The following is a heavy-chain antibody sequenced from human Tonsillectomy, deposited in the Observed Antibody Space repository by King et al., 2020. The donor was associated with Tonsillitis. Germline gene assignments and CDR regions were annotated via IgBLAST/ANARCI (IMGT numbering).Heavy chain of an antibody. CDR1: GSTFTSYG. V-gene: IGHV1-18*01. CDR3: ARDCFSTSCYYFDY. Sequence: VQLVQSGAEVKKPGASVKVSCKASGSTFTSYGISWVRQAPGQGLEWMGWISAYNGNTKYAQKLQGRVTMTTDTSTSTAYMDLRSLRSDDTAVYYCARDCFSTSCYYFDYWGQGTLVTVSS. D-gene: IGHD2-2*01. J-gene: IGHJ4*02. CDR2: ISAYNGNT.